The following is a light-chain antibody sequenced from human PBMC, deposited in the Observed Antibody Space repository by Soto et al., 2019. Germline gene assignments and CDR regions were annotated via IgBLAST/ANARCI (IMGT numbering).Light chain of an antibody. CDR2: KAS. CDR3: QQYDSYSSGP. Sequence: DIQMTQSPSTLSASVGDRVTIPCRASQSISTWLAWYQQKPGKAPKLLIYKASTLKSGVPSRFSGSGSGTEFTLTISNLQPDDFATYYCQQYDSYSSGPFGQGTKVDIK. V-gene: IGKV1-5*03. J-gene: IGKJ1*01. CDR1: QSISTW.